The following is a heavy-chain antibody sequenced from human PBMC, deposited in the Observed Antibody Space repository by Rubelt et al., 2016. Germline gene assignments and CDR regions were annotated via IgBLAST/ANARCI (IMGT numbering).Heavy chain of an antibody. CDR1: GFTFSYYN. J-gene: IGHJ6*02. D-gene: IGHD5-18*01. V-gene: IGHV3-48*04. CDR3: ATGRTAYYYYGMDV. Sequence: GGGLVQPGGSLRLSCAASGFTFSYYNMNWVRQAPGKGLEWVSYISSTGSNIYYADSVKGRFINSRDNPKNSLSLQMNSLRAEDTAVYYCATGRTAYYYYGMDVWGQGTTVTVSS. CDR2: ISSTGSNI.